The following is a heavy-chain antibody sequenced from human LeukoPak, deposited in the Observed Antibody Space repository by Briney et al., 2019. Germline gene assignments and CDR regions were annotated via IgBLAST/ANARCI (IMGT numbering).Heavy chain of an antibody. CDR2: ISYDGSNK. J-gene: IGHJ4*02. D-gene: IGHD2-15*01. CDR1: GFTFSSHA. Sequence: GGSLRLSCAASGFTFSSHAMHWVRQAPGKGLEWVAVISYDGSNKYYADSVKGRFTISRDNSKNTLYLQMNSLRAEDTAVYYCAREGFSYSSSFDYWGQGTLVTVSS. V-gene: IGHV3-30-3*01. CDR3: AREGFSYSSSFDY.